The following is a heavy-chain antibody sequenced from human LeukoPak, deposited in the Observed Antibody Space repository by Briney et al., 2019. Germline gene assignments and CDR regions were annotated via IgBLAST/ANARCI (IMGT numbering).Heavy chain of an antibody. V-gene: IGHV1-18*01. CDR3: ARIVSGPGNYYDSSGYYSFDY. CDR1: GYTFTSYG. J-gene: IGHJ4*02. CDR2: ISAYNGST. Sequence: ASVKVSCKASGYTFTSYGISWVRQAPGQGLEWMGWISAYNGSTNYAQKPKGRVTMTTDTSTSTAYMELRSLRSDDTAVYYCARIVSGPGNYYDSSGYYSFDYWGQGTLVTVSS. D-gene: IGHD3-22*01.